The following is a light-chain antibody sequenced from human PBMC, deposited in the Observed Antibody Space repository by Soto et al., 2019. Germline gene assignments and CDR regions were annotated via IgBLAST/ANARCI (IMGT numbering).Light chain of an antibody. CDR3: SSYTSSNTLV. V-gene: IGLV2-14*01. Sequence: QSALTQPASVSGSPGQSITISCTGTSSDVGAYNYVSWYQQHPGKAPKLIIFEVIDRPSGVSNRFSGSKSGNTAFLTISGLQAEDEADYYCSSYTSSNTLVFGGGTKVTVL. J-gene: IGLJ2*01. CDR1: SSDVGAYNY. CDR2: EVI.